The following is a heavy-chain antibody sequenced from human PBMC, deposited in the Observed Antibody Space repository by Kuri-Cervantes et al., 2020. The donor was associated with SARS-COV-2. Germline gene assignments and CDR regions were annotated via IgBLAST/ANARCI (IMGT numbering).Heavy chain of an antibody. D-gene: IGHD2-21*01. V-gene: IGHV1-46*01. CDR2: INPSGGST. Sequence: GGSLRLSCKASGYTFTSYYMHWVRQAPGQGLEWMGIINPSGGSTSYAQKFQGRVTMTRDTSTSTVYMELSSLRSEDTAVYYCAKNRPAYCGGDCRRWYFDLWGRGTLVTVSS. J-gene: IGHJ2*01. CDR1: GYTFTSYY. CDR3: AKNRPAYCGGDCRRWYFDL.